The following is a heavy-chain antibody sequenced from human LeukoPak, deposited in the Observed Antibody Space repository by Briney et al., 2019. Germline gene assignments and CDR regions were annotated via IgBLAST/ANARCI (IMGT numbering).Heavy chain of an antibody. J-gene: IGHJ3*01. Sequence: GGSLRLSCAASGFTFNSFWMSWVRQSPGKGLEWVANIKQDGSEKYYVDSVKGRFTISRDNSKNSLFLQMNSLRVEDTAVYYCATSQTTSGRYGNAFDVWGQGTMVTVSS. CDR2: IKQDGSEK. CDR1: GFTFNSFW. D-gene: IGHD6-19*01. V-gene: IGHV3-7*01. CDR3: ATSQTTSGRYGNAFDV.